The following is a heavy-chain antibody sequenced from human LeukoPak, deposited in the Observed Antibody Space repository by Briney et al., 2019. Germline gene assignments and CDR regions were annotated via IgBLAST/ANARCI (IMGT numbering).Heavy chain of an antibody. CDR1: GFTFSSYW. CDR2: IKQDGSEK. CDR3: ARLIIHYGDYNWFDP. D-gene: IGHD4-17*01. V-gene: IGHV3-7*01. Sequence: GGSLRLSCAASGFTFSSYWMSWVRQAPGEGLEWVANIKQDGSEKYYVDSVKGRFTISRDNAKNSLYLQMNSLRAEDTAVYYCARLIIHYGDYNWFDPWGQGTLVTVSS. J-gene: IGHJ5*02.